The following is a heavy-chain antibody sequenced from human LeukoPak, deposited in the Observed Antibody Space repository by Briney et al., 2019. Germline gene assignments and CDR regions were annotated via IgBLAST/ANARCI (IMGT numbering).Heavy chain of an antibody. Sequence: SVKVSCKASGGTFSSYAISWVRQAPGQGPEWMGGIIPIFGTANYAQKFQGRVTITADESTSTAYMELSSLRSEDTAVYYCARDDYDDPYYYGVDVWGQGTTVTVSS. CDR1: GGTFSSYA. J-gene: IGHJ6*02. CDR2: IIPIFGTA. V-gene: IGHV1-69*13. D-gene: IGHD4-17*01. CDR3: ARDDYDDPYYYGVDV.